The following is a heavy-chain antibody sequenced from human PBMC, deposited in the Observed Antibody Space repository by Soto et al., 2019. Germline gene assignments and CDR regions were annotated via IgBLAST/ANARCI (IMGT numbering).Heavy chain of an antibody. V-gene: IGHV1-18*01. CDR2: ISAYSGKT. CDR3: ARDPYLGDDQY. Sequence: QVQLVQSGAEVRKPGASVKVSCKTSGYTFTHDGISWVRQAPGQGLEWVGWISAYSGKTHYAQKVQGKVTMTADPSTSTAYMEVRSLRSDDTAVYFCARDPYLGDDQYWGQGTLVTVSS. D-gene: IGHD3-16*01. J-gene: IGHJ4*02. CDR1: GYTFTHDG.